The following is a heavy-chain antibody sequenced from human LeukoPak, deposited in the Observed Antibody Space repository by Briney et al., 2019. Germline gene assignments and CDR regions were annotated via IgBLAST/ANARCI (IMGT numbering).Heavy chain of an antibody. Sequence: GGALKTSCQGSWYSFTTYWIGWVRPMPGKGLEGVGIIYGGDSDTRYSTSLQGQFTFSVDQSITTAYMQWSSPKASDTAMSYCARYKSRQQLVRLGAFDFWGQGTMVTVSS. J-gene: IGHJ3*01. D-gene: IGHD6-13*01. CDR3: ARYKSRQQLVRLGAFDF. CDR2: IYGGDSDT. CDR1: WYSFTTYW. V-gene: IGHV5-51*01.